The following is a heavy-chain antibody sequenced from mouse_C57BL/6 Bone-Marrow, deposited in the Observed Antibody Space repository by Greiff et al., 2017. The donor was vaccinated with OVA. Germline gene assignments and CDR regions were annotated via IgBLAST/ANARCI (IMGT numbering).Heavy chain of an antibody. CDR3: ARWGIYYGSSSFDY. Sequence: QVQLQQPGAELVKPGASVKMSCKASGYTFTSYWITWVKQRPGQGLEWIGDIYPGSGSTNYNEKFKSKATLTVDTSSSTAYMQLSSLTSEDSAVYYCARWGIYYGSSSFDYWGQGTTLTVSS. V-gene: IGHV1-55*01. D-gene: IGHD1-1*01. J-gene: IGHJ2*01. CDR2: IYPGSGST. CDR1: GYTFTSYW.